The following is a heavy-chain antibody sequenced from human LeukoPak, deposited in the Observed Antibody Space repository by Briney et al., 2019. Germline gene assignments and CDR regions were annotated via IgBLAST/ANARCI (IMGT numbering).Heavy chain of an antibody. J-gene: IGHJ4*02. Sequence: PSETLSLTCGVSGGSISSTNWWSWVRQPRGRGLEWIGEISLSGVTNYNPSLKSRVTMSLDRSKNHLSLTLTSVTAADTAVYYCSRESGAFSPFGYWGQGTLVTVSS. D-gene: IGHD1-26*01. CDR3: SRESGAFSPFGY. CDR2: ISLSGVT. CDR1: GGSISSTNW. V-gene: IGHV4-4*02.